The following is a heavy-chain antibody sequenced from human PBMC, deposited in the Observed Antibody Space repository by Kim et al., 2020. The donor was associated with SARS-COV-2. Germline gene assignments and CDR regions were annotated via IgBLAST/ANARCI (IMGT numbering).Heavy chain of an antibody. CDR1: GFTFGVHS. J-gene: IGHJ3*02. V-gene: IGHV3-48*04. CDR3: ARGRGSGDLATHTFDI. D-gene: IGHD2-21*01. CDR2: IKSSGGTI. Sequence: GGSLRLSCAASGFTFGVHSMNWVRQAPGKGLEWVAYIKSSGGTIYYADSVKGRFTISRDNAKNSLYLQMDSLRVEDMAAYYCARGRGSGDLATHTFDIWGQGTMVTVSS.